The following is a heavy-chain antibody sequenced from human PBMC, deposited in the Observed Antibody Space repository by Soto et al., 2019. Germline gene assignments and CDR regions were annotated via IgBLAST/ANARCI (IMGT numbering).Heavy chain of an antibody. J-gene: IGHJ4*01. CDR3: ARGRYGDY. V-gene: IGHV1-18*01. CDR1: GYIFTSYG. CDR2: ISAHNGNT. Sequence: QAHLVQSGPEVKKPGASVKVSCKGSGYIFTSYGIAWVRQAPGQGLEWMGWISAHNGNTEYAQKFQGRVTVTRDTSTSTAYLELRSLRSDDTVLYYCARGRYGDYWGHGALVTVSS. D-gene: IGHD4-17*01.